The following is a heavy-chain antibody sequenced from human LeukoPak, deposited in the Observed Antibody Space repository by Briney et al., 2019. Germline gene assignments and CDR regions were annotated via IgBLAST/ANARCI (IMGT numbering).Heavy chain of an antibody. J-gene: IGHJ6*03. CDR3: ARVPLRDCSSTSCLRYFYMDV. Sequence: KSSETLSLTCTVSGGSITGYYWSWIRQPPGKGLEWIGYIYYSGSTNYTPSLKSRVTISVDTSKNQFSLKLTSVTAADTAVYYCARVPLRDCSSTSCLRYFYMDVWGKGTTVTVS. CDR1: GGSITGYY. CDR2: IYYSGST. D-gene: IGHD2-2*01. V-gene: IGHV4-59*01.